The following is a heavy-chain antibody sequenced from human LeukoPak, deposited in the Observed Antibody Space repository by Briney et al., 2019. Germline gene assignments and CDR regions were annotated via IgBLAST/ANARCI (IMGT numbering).Heavy chain of an antibody. CDR2: IKQDGSEK. J-gene: IGHJ5*02. Sequence: GGSLRLSCAASGFTFDNYRMSWVRQAPGKGLEWVANIKQDGSEKYYVDSVKGRFTISRDNAKNSLYLQMNSLRAEDTAVYYCARDPSRIAVAGTDNWFDPWGQGTLVTVSS. D-gene: IGHD6-19*01. CDR1: GFTFDNYR. CDR3: ARDPSRIAVAGTDNWFDP. V-gene: IGHV3-7*01.